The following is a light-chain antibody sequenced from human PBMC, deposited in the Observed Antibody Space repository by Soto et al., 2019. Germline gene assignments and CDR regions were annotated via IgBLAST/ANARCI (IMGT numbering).Light chain of an antibody. J-gene: IGKJ4*01. V-gene: IGKV3-11*01. CDR1: QSVSSY. CDR3: QQRSNWPPVLT. Sequence: EIVLTQSPATLSLSPGERATLSCRASQSVSSYLAWYQQKPGQAPRLLIYDASTRATGIPARFSGSGSGTDFTLTSSSLEPEDFAVYYCQQRSNWPPVLTFGGGTKVEI. CDR2: DAS.